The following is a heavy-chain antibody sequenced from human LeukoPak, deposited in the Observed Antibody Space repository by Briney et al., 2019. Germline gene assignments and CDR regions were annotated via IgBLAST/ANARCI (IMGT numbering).Heavy chain of an antibody. CDR3: AKGPLAPLYYMDV. J-gene: IGHJ6*03. CDR2: IRYDGSNK. V-gene: IGHV3-30*02. Sequence: GGSLRLSCAASGFTFSSYDMHWVRQAPGKGLEWVAFIRYDGSNKYYADSVKGRFTISRDNSKNTLYLQMNSLRAEDTAVYYCAKGPLAPLYYMDVWGKGTTVTVSS. CDR1: GFTFSSYD.